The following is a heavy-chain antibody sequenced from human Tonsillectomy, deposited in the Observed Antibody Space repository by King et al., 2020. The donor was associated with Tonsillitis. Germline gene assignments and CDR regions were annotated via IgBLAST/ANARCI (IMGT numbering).Heavy chain of an antibody. CDR1: GYTFTSYG. J-gene: IGHJ6*02. CDR2: ISAYNGDT. Sequence: VQLVESGAEVKKPGASVKVSCKASGYTFTSYGISWVRQAPGQGLAWMGWISAYNGDTNYAQKLQGRVTMTTDTSTSTAYMELRSLRSDDTAVYYCARDCGGDCFLRSYYYYGMDVWGQGTTVTVSS. D-gene: IGHD2-21*02. V-gene: IGHV1-18*04. CDR3: ARDCGGDCFLRSYYYYGMDV.